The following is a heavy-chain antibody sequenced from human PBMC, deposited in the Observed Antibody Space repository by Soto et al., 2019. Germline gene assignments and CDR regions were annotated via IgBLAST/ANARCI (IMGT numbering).Heavy chain of an antibody. D-gene: IGHD2-8*01. Sequence: PGGSLRLSCAASGFTFSSYAMSWVRQAPGKGLEWVSAISGSGGSTYYADSVKGRFTISRDNSKNTLYLQMNSLRAEDTAVYYCLQCTSPPPGDDYYYMDVWGKGTTVTGSS. CDR3: LQCTSPPPGDDYYYMDV. CDR2: ISGSGGST. J-gene: IGHJ6*03. CDR1: GFTFSSYA. V-gene: IGHV3-23*01.